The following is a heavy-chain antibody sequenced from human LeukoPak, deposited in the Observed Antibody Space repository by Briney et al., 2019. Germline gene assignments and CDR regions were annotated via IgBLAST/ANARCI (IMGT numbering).Heavy chain of an antibody. V-gene: IGHV1-69*05. Sequence: SVKVSCKASGGTFSSHAISWVRQAPGQGLEWMGGIIPIFGTANYAQKFQGRVTITTDESTSTAYMELSSLRSEDTAVYYCASADYGGNNWFDPWGQGTLVTVSS. J-gene: IGHJ5*02. CDR1: GGTFSSHA. CDR3: ASADYGGNNWFDP. CDR2: IIPIFGTA. D-gene: IGHD4-23*01.